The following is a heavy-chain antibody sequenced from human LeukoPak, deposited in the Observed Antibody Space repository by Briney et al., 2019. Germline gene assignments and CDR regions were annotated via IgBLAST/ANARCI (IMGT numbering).Heavy chain of an antibody. D-gene: IGHD1-26*01. Sequence: GRSLTLSCAASGFTFSSYGMHWVRQAPGKGLEWVAVISYDGSNKYYADSVKGRFTISRDNSKNTLYLQMNSLGAEDTAVYYCAKEGAIVEYYFDYWGQGTLVTVSS. CDR3: AKEGAIVEYYFDY. J-gene: IGHJ4*02. CDR1: GFTFSSYG. V-gene: IGHV3-30*18. CDR2: ISYDGSNK.